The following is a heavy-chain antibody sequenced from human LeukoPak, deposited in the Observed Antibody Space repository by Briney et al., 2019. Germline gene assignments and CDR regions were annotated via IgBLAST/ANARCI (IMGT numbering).Heavy chain of an antibody. CDR1: GFTFSSYV. CDR2: IGGSGKNT. CDR3: AKTTFYYFDY. J-gene: IGHJ4*02. Sequence: PGGSLRLSCAASGFTFSSYVMSWVRQAPGKGLEWVSAIGGSGKNTYYADSVKGRFTISRDNSKNTLYLQMNSLRAEDTAVYYCAKTTFYYFDYWGQGTLVTVSS. D-gene: IGHD1-1*01. V-gene: IGHV3-23*01.